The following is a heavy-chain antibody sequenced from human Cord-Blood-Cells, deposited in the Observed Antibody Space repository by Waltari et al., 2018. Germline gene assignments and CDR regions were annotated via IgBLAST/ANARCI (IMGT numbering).Heavy chain of an antibody. V-gene: IGHV3-23*01. Sequence: EVQLLESGGGLVQPGGSLRLSCAASGFTFSSYAMSWVRQAPGKGLEWVQAHSGSCGSTYCADSGKGRVPISRDNSKNTLYLQMNSLRAEDTAVYYCAKDGPTPDLYYDILTGILGDYYYMDVWGKGTTVTVSS. CDR2: HSGSCGST. J-gene: IGHJ6*03. CDR3: AKDGPTPDLYYDILTGILGDYYYMDV. CDR1: GFTFSSYA. D-gene: IGHD3-9*01.